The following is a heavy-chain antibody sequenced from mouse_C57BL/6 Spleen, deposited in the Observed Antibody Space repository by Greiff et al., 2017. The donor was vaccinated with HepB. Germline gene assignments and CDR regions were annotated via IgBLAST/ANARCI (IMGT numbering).Heavy chain of an antibody. CDR1: GFTFSDYG. V-gene: IGHV5-17*01. Sequence: EVKVVESGGGLVKPGGSLKLSCAASGFTFSDYGMHWVRQAPEKGLEWVAYISSGSSTIYYADTVKGRFTISRDNAKNTLFLQMTSLRSEDTAMYYCARPLATPGAWFAYWGQGTLVTVSA. CDR3: ARPLATPGAWFAY. J-gene: IGHJ3*01. D-gene: IGHD3-1*01. CDR2: ISSGSSTI.